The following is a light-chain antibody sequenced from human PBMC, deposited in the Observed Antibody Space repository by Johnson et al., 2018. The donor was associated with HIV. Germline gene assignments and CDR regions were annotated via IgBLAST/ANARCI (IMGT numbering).Light chain of an antibody. CDR2: ENN. CDR3: GTWDSSISAGGYG. CDR1: SSNIGDNY. J-gene: IGLJ1*01. Sequence: QSVLTQPPSVSAAPGQKVTISCSGSSSNIGDNYVSWYQQLPGTAPKLLIYENNKRPSGIPDRFSGSKSGTSATLGITGLQTGDEADYYCGTWDSSISAGGYGFGTGTKVTFL. V-gene: IGLV1-51*02.